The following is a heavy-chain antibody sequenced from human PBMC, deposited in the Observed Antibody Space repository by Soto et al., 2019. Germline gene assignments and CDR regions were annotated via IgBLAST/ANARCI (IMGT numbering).Heavy chain of an antibody. V-gene: IGHV1-69*06. Sequence: QVQLVQSGAEVKKPGSSVKVSCKASGGTFSSYAISWLRQAPGQGLEWMGGIIPIFGTANYAQKFQGRVTITADKSTSTADMELSSLRAEDTAVDYCARGAGTDTPNDAVDSWGQGTRVTVSS. D-gene: IGHD6-13*01. CDR2: IIPIFGTA. CDR1: GGTFSSYA. CDR3: ARGAGTDTPNDAVDS. J-gene: IGHJ3*02.